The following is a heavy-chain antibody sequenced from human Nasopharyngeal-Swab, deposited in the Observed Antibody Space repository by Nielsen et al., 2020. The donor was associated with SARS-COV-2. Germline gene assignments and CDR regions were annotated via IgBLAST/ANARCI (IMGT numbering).Heavy chain of an antibody. V-gene: IGHV4-31*02. CDR3: ARGARITIFGVVSQLDV. Sequence: WIRQPPGKGLEWIGYIYYSGGTYYNPSLKSRVTISVDTSMNQFSLKLSSVTAADTAVYYCARGARITIFGVVSQLDVWGQGTTVTVSS. D-gene: IGHD3-3*01. CDR2: IYYSGGT. J-gene: IGHJ6*02.